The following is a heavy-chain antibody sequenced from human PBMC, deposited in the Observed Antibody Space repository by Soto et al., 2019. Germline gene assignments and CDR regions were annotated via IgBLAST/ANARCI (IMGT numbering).Heavy chain of an antibody. CDR3: ATSYDTGFDP. Sequence: QLQLTQSGGEARKPGASVRVSCAASGYKFSTYAISWLRQAPGQGLEWMGLITPNSGYTNYAQKFQGRLILTTDIPSSTAYMVLTSLRYVDTAIYYCATSYDTGFDPWGPGTLVSVS. CDR1: GYKFSTYA. J-gene: IGHJ5*02. CDR2: ITPNSGYT. D-gene: IGHD3-9*01. V-gene: IGHV1-18*01.